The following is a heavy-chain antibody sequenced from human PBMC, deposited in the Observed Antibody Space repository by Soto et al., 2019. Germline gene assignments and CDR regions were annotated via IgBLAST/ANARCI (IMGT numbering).Heavy chain of an antibody. V-gene: IGHV3-33*01. CDR3: ASLVAKADAFDI. D-gene: IGHD3-16*01. Sequence: GGSLRLSCAASGFTFSSYGMHWVRQAPGKGLEWVAVIWYDGSNKYYADSVKGRFTISRDNSKNTLYLQMNSLRAEDTAVYYCASLVAKADAFDIWGQGTMVTVSS. CDR2: IWYDGSNK. J-gene: IGHJ3*02. CDR1: GFTFSSYG.